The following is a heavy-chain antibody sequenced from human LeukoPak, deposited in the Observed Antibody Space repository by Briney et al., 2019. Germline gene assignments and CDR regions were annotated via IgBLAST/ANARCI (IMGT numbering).Heavy chain of an antibody. CDR2: INPNSGGT. J-gene: IGHJ6*03. Sequence: ASVKVSCKASGYTFIDYCIHWVRQAPGQGLEWMGRINPNSGGTNCAQKFQGRVTMTSDTSISTAYMELSRLRSDDTAVYYCASEYNWNDPAYYYYMDVWGKGTTVTVSS. CDR1: GYTFIDYC. D-gene: IGHD1-20*01. CDR3: ASEYNWNDPAYYYYMDV. V-gene: IGHV1-2*06.